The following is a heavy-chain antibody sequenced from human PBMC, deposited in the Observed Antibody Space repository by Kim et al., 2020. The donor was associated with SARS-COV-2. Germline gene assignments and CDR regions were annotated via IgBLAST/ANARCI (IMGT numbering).Heavy chain of an antibody. CDR2: INSDGSST. CDR3: AREPHYDYVCGIPTDPGGAFDI. J-gene: IGHJ3*02. CDR1: GFTFSSYW. D-gene: IGHD3-16*01. V-gene: IGHV3-74*01. Sequence: GGSLRLSCAASGFTFSSYWMHWVRQAPGKGLVWVSRINSDGSSTSYADSVKGRFTISRDNAKNTLYLQMNSLRAEDTAVYYCAREPHYDYVCGIPTDPGGAFDIWGQGTMVTVSS.